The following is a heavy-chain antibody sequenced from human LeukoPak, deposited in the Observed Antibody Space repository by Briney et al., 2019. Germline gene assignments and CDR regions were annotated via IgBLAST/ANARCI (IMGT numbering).Heavy chain of an antibody. CDR1: GFTFSSFA. CDR3: AKTPNYYDSSGYAIDY. V-gene: IGHV3-23*01. CDR2: ISGSGGST. D-gene: IGHD3-22*01. Sequence: GGSLRLSCAASGFTFSSFAMSWVRQAPGKGLEWVSAISGSGGSTYYADSVKGRFTISRDNSKNTLYLQMNSLRAEDTAVYYCAKTPNYYDSSGYAIDYWGQGTLVTVSS. J-gene: IGHJ4*02.